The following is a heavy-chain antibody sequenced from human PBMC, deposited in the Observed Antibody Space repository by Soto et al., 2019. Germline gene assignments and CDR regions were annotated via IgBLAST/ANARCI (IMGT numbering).Heavy chain of an antibody. CDR3: AGGREGDNLGKGGFDY. V-gene: IGHV1-69*02. CDR2: IIPILGIA. J-gene: IGHJ4*02. Sequence: QVQLVQSGAEVKKPGSSVKVSCKASGGTFSSYTISWVRQAPGQGLEWMGRIIPILGIANYAQKFQGRVTSTXXKXTXXAYMELSSLRSEDTAVYYCAGGREGDNLGKGGFDYWGQGTLVTVSS. CDR1: GGTFSSYT. D-gene: IGHD2-15*01.